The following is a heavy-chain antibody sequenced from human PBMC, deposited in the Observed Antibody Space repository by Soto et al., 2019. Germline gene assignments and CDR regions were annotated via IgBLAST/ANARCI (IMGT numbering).Heavy chain of an antibody. CDR1: GFTFSSYA. D-gene: IGHD6-13*01. CDR3: ARDARIAAAGSLFDY. V-gene: IGHV3-30-3*01. CDR2: ISYDGSNK. Sequence: QVQLVESGGGVVQPGRSLRLSCAASGFTFSSYAMHWVRQAPGKGLEWVAVISYDGSNKYYADSVKGRFTISRDNSKNTLYLQMNSLRAEDTAVYYCARDARIAAAGSLFDYWGQGTLVTVSS. J-gene: IGHJ4*02.